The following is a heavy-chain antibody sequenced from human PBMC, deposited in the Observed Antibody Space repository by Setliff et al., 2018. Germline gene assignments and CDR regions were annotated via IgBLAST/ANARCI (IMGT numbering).Heavy chain of an antibody. CDR2: LRIGFSN. J-gene: IGHJ4*02. Sequence: LSLTCTVSGDSVSSDRFHWGWFRQSAGKGLEWIGRLRIGFSNIYNPSLASRVTISVDTSKNQFSLKLDSVTAADTAVYYCARDPVDGHGHFDYWGQGTLVTVS. V-gene: IGHV4-61*02. CDR3: ARDPVDGHGHFDY. CDR1: GDSVSSDRFH. D-gene: IGHD2-8*01.